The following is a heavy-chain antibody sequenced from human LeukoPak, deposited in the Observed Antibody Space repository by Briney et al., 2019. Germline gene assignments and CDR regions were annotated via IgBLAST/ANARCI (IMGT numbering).Heavy chain of an antibody. D-gene: IGHD3-3*01. CDR1: GYTFTGYY. Sequence: ASVKVSCKASGYTFTGYYMHWVRQAPGQGLEWMGWINPNSGGTNYAQKFQGWVTMTRDTSISTAYMELSRLRSDDTAVYYRARDRALARPWAIWDYWGQGTLVTVSS. J-gene: IGHJ4*02. CDR2: INPNSGGT. V-gene: IGHV1-2*04. CDR3: ARDRALARPWAIWDY.